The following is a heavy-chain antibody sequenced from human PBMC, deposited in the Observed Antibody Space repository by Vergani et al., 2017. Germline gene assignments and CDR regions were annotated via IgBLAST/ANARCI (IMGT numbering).Heavy chain of an antibody. CDR2: ISYDGTQK. CDR1: GFTSSYYG. CDR3: ATKSCGTPGCQIGYFRE. V-gene: IGHV3-30*03. Sequence: QVHLVESGGGVVQLGRPLRLSCVVSGFTSSYYGMHWARHAPGKGLVWVAVISYDGTQKYYADSVKGLVTISRDNSKSTLYLQMNSLRTEDTAVYYCATKSCGTPGCQIGYFREWGQGTLVTVSS. J-gene: IGHJ1*01. D-gene: IGHD1-1*01.